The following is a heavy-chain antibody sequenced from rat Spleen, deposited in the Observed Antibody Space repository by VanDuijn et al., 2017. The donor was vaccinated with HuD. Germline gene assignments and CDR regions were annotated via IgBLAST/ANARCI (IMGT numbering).Heavy chain of an antibody. J-gene: IGHJ3*01. V-gene: IGHV2-1*01. CDR2: IWGDGST. CDR1: GFSLTSYN. CDR3: ARSMMT. Sequence: QVQLKESGPGLVQPSQTLSLTCTVAGFSLTSYNVHWVRQPPGKDLEWMGGIWGDGSTDYNSALKSRLSISRDTSKKQVFLKMNSLQTEDSAMYFCARSMMTWGQGTLVTVSS. D-gene: IGHD1-12*01.